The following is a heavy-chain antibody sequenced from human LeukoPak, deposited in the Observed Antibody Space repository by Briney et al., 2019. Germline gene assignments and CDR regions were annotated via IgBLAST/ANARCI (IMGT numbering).Heavy chain of an antibody. CDR3: ARGRGAAAGTGY. CDR2: MNPNSGNT. J-gene: IGHJ4*02. CDR1: GYTFTSYD. D-gene: IGHD6-13*01. V-gene: IGHV1-8*03. Sequence: ASVKVSCKASGYTFTSYDINWVRQATGQGLEWMGWMNPNSGNTGYAQKFQGRVTITRNTSISTAYMELSSLRSEDTAVYYCARGRGAAAGTGYWGQGTLVTVSS.